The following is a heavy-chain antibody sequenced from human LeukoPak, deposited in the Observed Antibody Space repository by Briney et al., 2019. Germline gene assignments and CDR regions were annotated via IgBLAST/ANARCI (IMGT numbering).Heavy chain of an antibody. V-gene: IGHV5-51*03. CDR2: IYPGDSDT. J-gene: IGHJ6*03. CDR1: GYSFTSYW. CDR3: ARFAGIPYYYYYYTDV. D-gene: IGHD3-10*01. Sequence: PGESLKISCKGSGYSFTSYWIGWVRQMPGKGLEWMGIIYPGDSDTRYSPSFQGQVTISADKSISTAYLQWSSLKASDTAMYYCARFAGIPYYYYYYTDVWGKGTTVTVSS.